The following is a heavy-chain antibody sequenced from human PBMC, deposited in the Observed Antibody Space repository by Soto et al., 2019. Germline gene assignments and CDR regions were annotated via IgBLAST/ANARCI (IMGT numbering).Heavy chain of an antibody. CDR2: GSGSGGST. J-gene: IGHJ4*02. CDR1: VCTCSSYA. Sequence: PGGSLTLWCAASVCTCSSYAMSWVRQAPGKGLAGGSAGSGSGGSTYQADSGKGRFAISRDNAKNTLYLQMNSLRAEDTAVSYYAKMHRHPVDIVPTAPFAYWAQGTLPTV. D-gene: IGHD5-12*01. CDR3: AKMHRHPVDIVPTAPFAY. V-gene: IGHV3-23*01.